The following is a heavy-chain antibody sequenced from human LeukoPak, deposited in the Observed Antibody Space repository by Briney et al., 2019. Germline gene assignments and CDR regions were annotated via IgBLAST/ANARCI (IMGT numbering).Heavy chain of an antibody. D-gene: IGHD6-19*01. J-gene: IGHJ4*02. CDR1: GFTFSSYA. V-gene: IGHV3-23*01. Sequence: GGSLRLSCAASGFTFSSYAMSWVRQAPGKGLEWVSDISGSGASTYYADSVKGRFTISRDNAKNTLYLQMNSLRAEDTAVYYCERGYGSGCLGEIGYWGQGTLVTVSS. CDR3: ERGYGSGCLGEIGY. CDR2: ISGSGAST.